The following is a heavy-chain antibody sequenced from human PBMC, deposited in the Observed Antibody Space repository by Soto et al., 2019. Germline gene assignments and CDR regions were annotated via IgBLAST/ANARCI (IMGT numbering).Heavy chain of an antibody. J-gene: IGHJ6*02. D-gene: IGHD6-13*01. CDR2: IYPGDSDT. V-gene: IGHV5-51*01. CDR3: ARYGHGLAAAGTYYYYYGMDV. CDR1: GYSFTSYW. Sequence: PGESLKISCQGSGYSFTSYWIGWVRQMPGKGLEWMGIIYPGDSDTRYSPSFQGQVTISADKSISTAYLQWSSLKASDTAMYYCARYGHGLAAAGTYYYYYGMDVWGQGTTVTVSS.